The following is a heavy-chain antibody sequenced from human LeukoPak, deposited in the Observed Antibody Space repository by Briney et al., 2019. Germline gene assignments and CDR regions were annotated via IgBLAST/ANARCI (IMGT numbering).Heavy chain of an antibody. J-gene: IGHJ3*02. CDR1: GGSISSYY. D-gene: IGHD4-17*01. CDR2: INHSGST. Sequence: SETLSLTCTVSGGSISSYYWSWIRQPAGKGLEWIGEINHSGSTNYNPSLKSRVTISVDTSKNQFSLKLSSVTAADTAVYYCASLLTYDYGDYGPNAFDMWGQGTMVTVSS. V-gene: IGHV4-34*01. CDR3: ASLLTYDYGDYGPNAFDM.